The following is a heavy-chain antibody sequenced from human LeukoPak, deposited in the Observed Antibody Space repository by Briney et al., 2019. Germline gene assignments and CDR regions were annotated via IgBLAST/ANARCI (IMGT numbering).Heavy chain of an antibody. D-gene: IGHD2-2*01. CDR1: GYSFTTYW. V-gene: IGHV5-51*07. Sequence: GESLKTPCRGSGYSFTTYWIGWVHQMPGKGLEWMGIIYPGDSDTRYTPSFQGQVTMSADKSINTAYLQWSSLTAADTAMYYCARRQGCSSTSCPPDYWGQGTLVTVSP. CDR3: ARRQGCSSTSCPPDY. CDR2: IYPGDSDT. J-gene: IGHJ4*02.